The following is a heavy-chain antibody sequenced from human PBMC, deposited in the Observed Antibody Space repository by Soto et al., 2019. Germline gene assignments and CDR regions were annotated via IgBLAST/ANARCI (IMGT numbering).Heavy chain of an antibody. J-gene: IGHJ4*02. D-gene: IGHD1-7*01. Sequence: GGSLRLSCAASGFTFSNAWMNWVRQAPGKGLEWVGRIKSKTDGGTTNYAAPVKGRFTISRDDSKSTLYLQMNSLKTEDTAVYYCTTSRGITGTSSSTYYFDYWGQGTLVTVSS. V-gene: IGHV3-15*07. CDR1: GFTFSNAW. CDR2: IKSKTDGGTT. CDR3: TTSRGITGTSSSTYYFDY.